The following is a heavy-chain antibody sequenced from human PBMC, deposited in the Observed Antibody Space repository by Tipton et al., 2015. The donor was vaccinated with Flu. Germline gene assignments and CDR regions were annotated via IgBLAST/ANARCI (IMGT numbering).Heavy chain of an antibody. D-gene: IGHD4-11*01. CDR1: GYSIRSSNYY. CDR2: IFHSGNT. V-gene: IGHV4-38-2*01. Sequence: TLSLTCAVSGYSIRSSNYYWGWIRQPPGKGLEWIGNIFHSGNTYHNPSLKSRVTISVDKSKNQFSLKLTPVTAADTAVYYCARRDYSNYVSEPKNWFHPWGQGTLVTVSS. J-gene: IGHJ5*02. CDR3: ARRDYSNYVSEPKNWFHP.